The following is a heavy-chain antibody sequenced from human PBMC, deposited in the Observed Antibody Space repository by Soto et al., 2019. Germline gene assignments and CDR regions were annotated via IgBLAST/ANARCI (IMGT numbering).Heavy chain of an antibody. V-gene: IGHV3-23*01. CDR2: ISGSGGST. CDR1: GFTFSSYA. Sequence: EVQLLESGGGLVQPGGSLSLSCAASGFTFSSYAMSWGRQAPGKGLEWVSAISGSGGSTYYADSVNGRFTISRDNSKNTLYLPMNSLRSEDTAVYYCAKPEVDTYYHGSASQTPYGIDVWGQGTTVTVSS. J-gene: IGHJ6*02. CDR3: AKPEVDTYYHGSASQTPYGIDV. D-gene: IGHD3-10*01.